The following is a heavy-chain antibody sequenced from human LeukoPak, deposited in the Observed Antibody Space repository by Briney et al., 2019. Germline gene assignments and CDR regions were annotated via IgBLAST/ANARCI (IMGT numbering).Heavy chain of an antibody. CDR1: GFTFSDYY. Sequence: GGSLRLSCAASGFTFSDYYMSWIRQAPGKGLEWVSGITMSGDSTYYADSVKGRFTISRDNSKNTLYLQMTSLRAEDTALYYCARTPNRFYDFWGQGTLVTVSS. D-gene: IGHD1-14*01. J-gene: IGHJ4*02. CDR3: ARTPNRFYDF. V-gene: IGHV3-23*01. CDR2: ITMSGDST.